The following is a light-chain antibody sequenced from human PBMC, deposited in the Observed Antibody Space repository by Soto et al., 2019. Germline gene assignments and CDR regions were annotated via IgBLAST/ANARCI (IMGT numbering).Light chain of an antibody. V-gene: IGKV1-5*03. CDR3: QEYNSYPMYT. CDR1: QSISSW. CDR2: KAS. Sequence: DIQMTQSPSTLSASVGYRFTITCRASQSISSWLAWYQQKPGKAPKLLIYKASSLESGVPSRFSGSGSGTEFTLTISSLQPDDFATYYCQEYNSYPMYTFGQGTKVDIK. J-gene: IGKJ2*01.